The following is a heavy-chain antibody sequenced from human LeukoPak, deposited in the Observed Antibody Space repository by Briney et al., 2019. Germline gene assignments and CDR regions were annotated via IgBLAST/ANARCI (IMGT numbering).Heavy chain of an antibody. V-gene: IGHV4-61*05. CDR2: IYYSGST. CDR3: ARRVVVTARYYDAFDI. Sequence: SETLSLTCIVSGGSISSTTYYWSWIRQPPGKGLEWIGYIYYSGSTNYNPSLKSRVTISVDTSKYQFSLKLSSVTAADTAVYYCARRVVVTARYYDAFDIWGQGTMVTVSS. D-gene: IGHD2-21*02. CDR1: GGSISSTTYY. J-gene: IGHJ3*02.